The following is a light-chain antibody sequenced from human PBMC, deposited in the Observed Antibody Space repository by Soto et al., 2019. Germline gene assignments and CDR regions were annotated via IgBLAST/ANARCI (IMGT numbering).Light chain of an antibody. J-gene: IGKJ1*01. CDR1: QTVYNGF. Sequence: ENVLTQSPGTLSLSPGERATLSCRASQTVYNGFLAWYQQKPGQAPRLLIYGASSRATGIPDRFSGSGSGTEFTLTINSLQPDDFATYFCQQYNSYSRTFGQGTKVDIK. V-gene: IGKV3-20*01. CDR2: GAS. CDR3: QQYNSYSRT.